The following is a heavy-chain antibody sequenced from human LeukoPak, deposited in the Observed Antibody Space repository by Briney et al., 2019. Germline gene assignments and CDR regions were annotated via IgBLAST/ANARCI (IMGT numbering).Heavy chain of an antibody. D-gene: IGHD3-22*01. Sequence: SETLSLTCTVSGGSISSYYWSWIRQPPGKGLEWIGYIYYSGSTNYNPSLKSRVTISVDTSKNQFSLKLSSVTAADTAVYYCARHHYYDSSGDIWGQGTMVTVSS. CDR2: IYYSGST. J-gene: IGHJ3*02. CDR1: GGSISSYY. CDR3: ARHHYYDSSGDI. V-gene: IGHV4-59*08.